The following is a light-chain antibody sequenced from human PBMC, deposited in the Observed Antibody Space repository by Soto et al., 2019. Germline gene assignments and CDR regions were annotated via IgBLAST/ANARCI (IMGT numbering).Light chain of an antibody. CDR1: KLGEKY. CDR2: QDS. CDR3: QVWDSSTVV. Sequence: SYELTQPPSVSVSPGQTASLTCSGDKLGEKYACWYQQKPGQFPVLVIYQDSKRPSGIPERFSGSHSGNTAPLTISGTQALDEADYYCQVWDSSTVVFGGVTKLTVL. V-gene: IGLV3-1*01. J-gene: IGLJ2*01.